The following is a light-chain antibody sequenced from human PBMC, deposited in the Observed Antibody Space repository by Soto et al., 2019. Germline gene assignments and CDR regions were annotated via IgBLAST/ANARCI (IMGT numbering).Light chain of an antibody. V-gene: IGKV3-20*01. CDR1: PGVSANN. CDR2: GAS. J-gene: IGKJ1*01. CDR3: QQYGSSTGT. Sequence: FTQPPLTLPVCAGQTATRSGRASPGVSANNLAWYQQKPGQTPRLLIYGASSRATGIPDRFSGSGSGTDFTLTISGLEPEDFAVYYCQQYGSSTGTFGQGTKVDIK.